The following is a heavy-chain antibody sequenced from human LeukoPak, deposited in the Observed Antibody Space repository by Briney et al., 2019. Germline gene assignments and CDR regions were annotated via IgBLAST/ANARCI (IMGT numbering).Heavy chain of an antibody. V-gene: IGHV3-23*01. D-gene: IGHD2-8*02. Sequence: GGSLRLSCIASGFAFSNYGMSWVRQAPGKGLEWVSIISGSGDRTLHADSVKGRFTVSRDNSKNTVYLQMNSLRAEDTAVYYCAKDLRNIRTLVDLQMIWGQGTLVIVSS. CDR2: ISGSGDRT. CDR1: GFAFSNYG. CDR3: AKDLRNIRTLVDLQMI. J-gene: IGHJ3*02.